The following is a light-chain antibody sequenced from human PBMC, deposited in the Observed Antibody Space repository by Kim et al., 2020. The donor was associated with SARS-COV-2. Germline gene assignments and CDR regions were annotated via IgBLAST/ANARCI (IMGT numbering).Light chain of an antibody. CDR1: QTISNNY. CDR2: AAS. V-gene: IGKV3-20*01. CDR3: QQYGSSLYT. J-gene: IGKJ2*01. Sequence: LAPGERAPLSCRASQTISNNYIAWYQQTPGQAPRILIYAASTRATDTPDRFSGSGSGTDFTLTISRLEPEDFAVYYCQQYGSSLYTFGQGTKLEI.